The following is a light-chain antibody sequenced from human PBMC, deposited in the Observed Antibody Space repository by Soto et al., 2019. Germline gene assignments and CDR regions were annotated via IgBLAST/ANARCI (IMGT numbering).Light chain of an antibody. J-gene: IGKJ1*01. V-gene: IGKV3-20*01. Sequence: EIVLTQSPGTLSLSPGERATLSCRASQSVSSYLAWYQQKPGQAPRLLIYAASTRATGIPDRFSGSGSGTDFTLTISRLEPEDFAVYHCQQYGSSPKTFGQGTKVDIK. CDR3: QQYGSSPKT. CDR1: QSVSSY. CDR2: AAS.